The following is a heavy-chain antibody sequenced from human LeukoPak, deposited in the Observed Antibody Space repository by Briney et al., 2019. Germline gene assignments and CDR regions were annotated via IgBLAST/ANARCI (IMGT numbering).Heavy chain of an antibody. V-gene: IGHV3-23*01. J-gene: IGHJ4*02. CDR3: AKDRYYDSSGYLRVGDY. D-gene: IGHD3-22*01. Sequence: IIGSGGSTYYADSVKGRFTISRDNSKNTLYLQMNSLRAEDTAVYYCAKDRYYDSSGYLRVGDYWGQGTLVTVSS. CDR2: IIGSGGST.